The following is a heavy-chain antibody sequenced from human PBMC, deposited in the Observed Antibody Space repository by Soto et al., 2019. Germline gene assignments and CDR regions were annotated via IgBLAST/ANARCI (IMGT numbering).Heavy chain of an antibody. CDR1: GGTFSSYA. Sequence: RASVKVSCKASGGTFSSYAISWVRQAPGQGLEWMGGIIPIFGTANYAQKFQGRVTITADESTSTAYMELSSLRSEDTAVYYCARDTIAARPHPYFDYWGQGTLVTVSS. D-gene: IGHD6-6*01. V-gene: IGHV1-69*13. J-gene: IGHJ4*02. CDR3: ARDTIAARPHPYFDY. CDR2: IIPIFGTA.